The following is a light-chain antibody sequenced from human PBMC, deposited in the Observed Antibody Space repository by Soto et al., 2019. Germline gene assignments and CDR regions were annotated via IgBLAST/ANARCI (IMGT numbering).Light chain of an antibody. V-gene: IGKV3-20*01. CDR1: QGISSNN. CDR3: QQDGVSPL. Sequence: EIVLTQSPGTLSLSPGERATLSCRASQGISSNNLAWYQQKTGQAPRLLIYGASSRATGIPDRFSGSGSGTDFTLTISRLEPEDSAVYYCQQDGVSPLFGQGTKLEIK. J-gene: IGKJ1*01. CDR2: GAS.